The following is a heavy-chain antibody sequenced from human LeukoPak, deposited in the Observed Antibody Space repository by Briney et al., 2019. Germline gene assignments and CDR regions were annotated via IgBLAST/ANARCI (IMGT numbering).Heavy chain of an antibody. Sequence: GGSLRLSCAASGFTFSSYDMHWVRQATGKGLEWVSAIGTAGDTYYPGSVKGRFTISRENAKNSLYLQMNSLRAGDTAVYYCARSAAGYCSGGSCSDAFDIWGQGTMVTVSS. J-gene: IGHJ3*02. D-gene: IGHD2-15*01. V-gene: IGHV3-13*01. CDR3: ARSAAGYCSGGSCSDAFDI. CDR2: IGTAGDT. CDR1: GFTFSSYD.